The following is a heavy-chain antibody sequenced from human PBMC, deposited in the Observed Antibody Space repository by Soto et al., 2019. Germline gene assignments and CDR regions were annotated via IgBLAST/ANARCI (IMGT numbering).Heavy chain of an antibody. V-gene: IGHV3-15*01. CDR1: GFTFSNAW. Sequence: GGSLRLSCAATGFTFSNAWMSWVRQAPGKGLEWVGRIKSETDGGTTDYAAPVKGRFTISRDDSKNTLYLQMNSLKTEDTAVYYCTTDRSITMAQFDYWGQGTLVTVPQ. CDR3: TTDRSITMAQFDY. J-gene: IGHJ4*02. CDR2: IKSETDGGTT. D-gene: IGHD3-10*01.